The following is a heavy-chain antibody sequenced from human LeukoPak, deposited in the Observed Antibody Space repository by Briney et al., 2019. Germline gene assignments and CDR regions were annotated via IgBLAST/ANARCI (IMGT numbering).Heavy chain of an antibody. CDR3: TRGDDRQAPWD. Sequence: QAGGSLRLSCAASGFTFSSYWMQWVRQAPGKGLVWVSRINSDGSSTNYADSVKGRFTISRDNAKNTLYLQMNSLRAEDTAVYYCTRGDDRQAPWDWGQGTLVTASS. V-gene: IGHV3-74*01. CDR2: INSDGSST. J-gene: IGHJ4*02. D-gene: IGHD1-1*01. CDR1: GFTFSSYW.